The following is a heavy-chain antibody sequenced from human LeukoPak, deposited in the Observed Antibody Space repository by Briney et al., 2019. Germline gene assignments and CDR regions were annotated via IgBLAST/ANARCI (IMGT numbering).Heavy chain of an antibody. CDR3: AILQGGPNYYDSSGRGAFDI. J-gene: IGHJ3*02. CDR2: IYYSGST. V-gene: IGHV4-59*01. CDR1: GGSISSYY. Sequence: SETLSLTCTVSGGSISSYYWSWIRQPPGKGLEWIGYIYYSGSTNYNPSLKSRVTISVDTSKNQFSLKLSSVTAADTAVYYCAILQGGPNYYDSSGRGAFDIWGQGTMVTVSS. D-gene: IGHD3-22*01.